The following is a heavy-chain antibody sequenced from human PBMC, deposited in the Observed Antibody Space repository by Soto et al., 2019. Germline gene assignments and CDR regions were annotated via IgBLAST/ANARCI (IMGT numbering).Heavy chain of an antibody. CDR3: AGHGDYYYYGMDV. Sequence: SVKVSCKASGGTFSSYAIIWVRQAPGQGLEWMGGIIPIFGTANYAQKFQGRVTITADESTSTAYMELSSLRSEDTAVYYCAGHGDYYYYGMDVWGQGTTVTVSS. CDR2: IIPIFGTA. CDR1: GGTFSSYA. J-gene: IGHJ6*02. D-gene: IGHD4-17*01. V-gene: IGHV1-69*13.